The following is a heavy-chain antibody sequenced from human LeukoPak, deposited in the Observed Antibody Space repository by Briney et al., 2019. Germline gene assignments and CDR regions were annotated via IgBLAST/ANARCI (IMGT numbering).Heavy chain of an antibody. CDR2: IYYSGST. CDR1: GGSISSGDYY. J-gene: IGHJ3*02. V-gene: IGHV4-30-4*08. D-gene: IGHD7-27*01. CDR3: ARVQLGMDAFDI. Sequence: TLSLTCTVSGGSISSGDYYWSWIRQPPGKGLEWIGYIYYSGSTYYNPSLKSRVTISVDTSKNQFSLKLSSVTAADTAVYYCARVQLGMDAFDIWGQGTMVTVSS.